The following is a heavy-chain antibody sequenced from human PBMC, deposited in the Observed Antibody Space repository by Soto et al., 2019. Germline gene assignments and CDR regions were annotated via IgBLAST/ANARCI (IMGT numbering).Heavy chain of an antibody. CDR2: IYYTGGT. J-gene: IGHJ4*02. D-gene: IGHD5-12*01. V-gene: IGHV4-59*08. CDR1: GYAMTRYY. CDR3: ARHGKNYSGYDPIDY. Sequence: SETLSLTCSVSGYAMTRYYWSWIRQPPGKGLEWIGYIYYTGGTMYNPSLKTRVTMSVDSSKNQLSLKLNSVSAADTAVYFCARHGKNYSGYDPIDYWGQGAPVTVSS.